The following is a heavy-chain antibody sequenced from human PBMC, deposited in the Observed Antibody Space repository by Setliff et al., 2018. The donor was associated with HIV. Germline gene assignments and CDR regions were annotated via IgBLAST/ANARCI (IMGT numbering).Heavy chain of an antibody. Sequence: ASVKVSCKASGYTFNSNYMHWVRQAPGQGLEWMGLINPTGAITFYPQKFQARVTMTRDTSTSTVYLELRSLRSEDTAVYYCARGGLLFGMMNYFDSWGQGTLVTVSS. V-gene: IGHV1-46*02. CDR3: ARGGLLFGMMNYFDS. D-gene: IGHD2-21*02. CDR2: INPTGAIT. CDR1: GYTFNSNY. J-gene: IGHJ4*02.